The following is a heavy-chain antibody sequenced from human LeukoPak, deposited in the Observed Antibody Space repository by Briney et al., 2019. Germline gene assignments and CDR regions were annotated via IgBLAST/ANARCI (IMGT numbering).Heavy chain of an antibody. CDR1: GFSVSNNY. CDR3: ARGGGGGNPFDY. Sequence: GGSLRLSCAVSGFSVSNNYMSWVRQAPGKGLAWVSVIYSGGATYYADSVKGRFTISRDNSKNTPYLQMNSLRAEDTAVYYCARGGGGGNPFDYWGQGTLVTVSS. D-gene: IGHD4-23*01. V-gene: IGHV3-53*01. J-gene: IGHJ4*02. CDR2: IYSGGAT.